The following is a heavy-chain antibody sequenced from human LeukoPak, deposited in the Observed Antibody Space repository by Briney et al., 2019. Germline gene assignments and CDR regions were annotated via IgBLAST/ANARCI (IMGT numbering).Heavy chain of an antibody. CDR1: GGSISSGDYY. CDR3: HFKYCSSSTCFYYFDY. CDR2: IYYSGIT. D-gene: IGHD2-2*01. J-gene: IGHJ4*02. Sequence: SQTLSLTCTVSGGSISSGDYYWSWIRQPPGKGLEWIGYIYYSGITYYNPSLRSRVTISVDTSKNQFSLKLSSVTATDTAVYYCHFKYCSSSTCFYYFDYWGQGTLVTVSS. V-gene: IGHV4-30-4*08.